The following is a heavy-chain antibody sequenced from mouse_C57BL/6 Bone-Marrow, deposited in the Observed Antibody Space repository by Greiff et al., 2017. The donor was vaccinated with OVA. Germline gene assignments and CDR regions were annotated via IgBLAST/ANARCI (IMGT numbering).Heavy chain of an antibody. CDR2: IRNKANGYTT. CDR3: ARGYYGSSPYFDV. D-gene: IGHD1-1*01. J-gene: IGHJ1*03. V-gene: IGHV7-3*01. CDR1: GFTFTDYY. Sequence: EVKLVESGGGLVQPGGSLSLSCAASGFTFTDYYMSWVRQPPGKALEWLGFIRNKANGYTTEYSASVKGRFTIYRDNSQSILYLQMNALRAEDSATYYCARGYYGSSPYFDVWGTGTTVTVSS.